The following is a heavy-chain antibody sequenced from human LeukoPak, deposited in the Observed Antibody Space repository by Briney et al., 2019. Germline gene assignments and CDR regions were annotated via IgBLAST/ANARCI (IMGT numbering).Heavy chain of an antibody. J-gene: IGHJ3*02. D-gene: IGHD1-26*01. CDR3: ARGRIVEIGDAFDI. Sequence: PSETLSLTCTVSGGSISSYYWSWIRQPPGKGLEWIGYIYYSGSTNYNPSLKSRVTISVDTSKNQFSLKLSSVTAADTAVYYCARGRIVEIGDAFDIWSQGTMVTVSS. CDR2: IYYSGST. CDR1: GGSISSYY. V-gene: IGHV4-59*01.